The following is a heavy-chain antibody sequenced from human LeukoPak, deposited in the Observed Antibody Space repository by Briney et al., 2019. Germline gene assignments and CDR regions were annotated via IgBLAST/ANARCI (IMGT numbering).Heavy chain of an antibody. V-gene: IGHV3-9*01. D-gene: IGHD4-17*01. CDR3: AKDAEMYGDYGRFDY. CDR2: ISWNSGSI. J-gene: IGHJ4*02. Sequence: GGSLRLSCAASGFTFSSYAMSWVRQAPGKGLEWVSGISWNSGSIGYADSVKGRFTISRDNAKNSLYLQMNSLRAEDTALYYCAKDAEMYGDYGRFDYWGQGTLVTVSS. CDR1: GFTFSSYA.